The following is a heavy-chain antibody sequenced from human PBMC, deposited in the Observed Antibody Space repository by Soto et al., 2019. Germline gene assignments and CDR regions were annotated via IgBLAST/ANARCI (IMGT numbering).Heavy chain of an antibody. CDR1: GVSITSHY. V-gene: IGHV4-59*11. CDR3: TVGGAGHPFDY. J-gene: IGHJ4*02. Sequence: ETLSLTCTVSGVSITSHYWTWIRQPPGKGLEWIGNIHYSGSTNYSPSLKGRVIISVDTSENQSSLKLSSVTTADTAVYYCTVGGAGHPFDYWGQGTLVTVSS. CDR2: IHYSGST. D-gene: IGHD3-16*01.